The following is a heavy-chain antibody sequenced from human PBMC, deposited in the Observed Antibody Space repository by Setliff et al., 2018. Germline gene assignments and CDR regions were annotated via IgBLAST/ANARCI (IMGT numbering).Heavy chain of an antibody. CDR3: ARELYYYGSGSWTFDP. J-gene: IGHJ5*02. Sequence: GSLRLSCAASGFTFSSYSMNWVRQAPGKGLEWIGSIYHSGSTYYNPSLKSRVTISVDTSKNQFSLKLSSVTAADTAVYYCARELYYYGSGSWTFDPWGQGTLVTAPQ. V-gene: IGHV4-38-2*02. CDR2: IYHSGST. CDR1: GFTFSSYS. D-gene: IGHD3-10*01.